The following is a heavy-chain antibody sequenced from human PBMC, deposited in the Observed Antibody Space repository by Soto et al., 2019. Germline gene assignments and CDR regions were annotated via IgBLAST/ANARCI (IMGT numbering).Heavy chain of an antibody. V-gene: IGHV1-18*01. Sequence: ASVKASCKASGYTFASCCMSWVRQAPGQGLEWMGWISAYNGNTNYAQNLQGRVTMTTDTSTSTAYMELRSLRSDDTAVYYCARGGDILTGYPFDYWGQGTLVTVSS. CDR1: GYTFASCC. CDR3: ARGGDILTGYPFDY. D-gene: IGHD3-9*01. CDR2: ISAYNGNT. J-gene: IGHJ4*02.